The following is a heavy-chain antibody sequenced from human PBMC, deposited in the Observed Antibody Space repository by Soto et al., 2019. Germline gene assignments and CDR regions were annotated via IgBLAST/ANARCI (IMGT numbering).Heavy chain of an antibody. J-gene: IGHJ4*02. Sequence: PGGSLRLSCAASGFTFSSYAMHWVRQAPGKGLEWVAVISYDGSNKYYADSVKGRFTISRDNSKNTLYLQMNRLRAEDTAVYYCAKSTVTTPLPSGYWGQGTLVTVSS. CDR2: ISYDGSNK. V-gene: IGHV3-30-3*01. CDR3: AKSTVTTPLPSGY. D-gene: IGHD4-17*01. CDR1: GFTFSSYA.